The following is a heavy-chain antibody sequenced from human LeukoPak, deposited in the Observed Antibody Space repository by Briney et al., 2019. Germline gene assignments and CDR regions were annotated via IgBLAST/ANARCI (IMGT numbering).Heavy chain of an antibody. CDR2: ISSNGGST. D-gene: IGHD5-18*01. V-gene: IGHV3-64D*06. J-gene: IGHJ4*02. Sequence: GGSLRLSCSASGFTFSSYAMHWVRQAPGKGLEYVSAISSNGGSTYYADSVKGRFTISRDNSKNTLYLQMSSLRAEDTAVYYCVKGEIQLWFGGVYWGQGTLVTVSS. CDR3: VKGEIQLWFGGVY. CDR1: GFTFSSYA.